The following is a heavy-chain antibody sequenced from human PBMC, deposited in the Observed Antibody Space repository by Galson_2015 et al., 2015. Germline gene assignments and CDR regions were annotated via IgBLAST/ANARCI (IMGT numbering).Heavy chain of an antibody. Sequence: GVGVGWIRQPPGKALEWLARIYWDDDKRYSPSLESRLAITKDTSKNQVVLTMTNVDPVDTATYYCARSGRYNYYDMDVWGQGTTVTVSS. V-gene: IGHV2-5*02. CDR1: GVG. CDR2: IYWDDDK. J-gene: IGHJ6*02. CDR3: ARSGRYNYYDMDV.